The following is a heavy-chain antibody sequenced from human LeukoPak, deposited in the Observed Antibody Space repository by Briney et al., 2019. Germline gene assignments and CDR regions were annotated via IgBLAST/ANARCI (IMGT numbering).Heavy chain of an antibody. Sequence: SETLSLTCTVSGDSISSSSYYWGWIRQPPGKGLESIGNIYYSGNTYYNPSLKSRVTISVDTSKNQFSLKLSSVTAADTAVYYCARGLAAAAVDYWGQGTLVTVSS. CDR3: ARGLAAAAVDY. CDR1: GDSISSSSYY. CDR2: IYYSGNT. V-gene: IGHV4-39*07. J-gene: IGHJ4*02. D-gene: IGHD6-13*01.